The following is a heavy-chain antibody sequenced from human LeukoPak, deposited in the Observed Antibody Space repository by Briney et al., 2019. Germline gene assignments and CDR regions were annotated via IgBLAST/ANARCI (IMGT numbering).Heavy chain of an antibody. CDR3: SRDPTYYLRYGYFDY. Sequence: PGGSLRLSCAASGLTLSSSAMNWVRQAPGKGLEWVSSINNVGSHIYYAGSVKGRFTISRGNTKNSLYLQMNSLRAEDTAVYYCSRDPTYYLRYGYFDYWGQGALVTVSS. D-gene: IGHD1-26*01. CDR1: GLTLSSSA. CDR2: INNVGSHI. J-gene: IGHJ4*02. V-gene: IGHV3-21*01.